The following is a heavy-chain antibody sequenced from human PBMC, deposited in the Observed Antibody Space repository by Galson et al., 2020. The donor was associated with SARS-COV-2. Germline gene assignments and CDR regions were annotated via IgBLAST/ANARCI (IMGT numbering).Heavy chain of an antibody. CDR2: IYHSGST. CDR3: ARGRMDIVVVVAAEPHYYFDY. V-gene: IGHV4-4*02. Sequence: SETLSLTCAVSGGSISSSNWWSWVRQPPGKGLEWIGEIYHSGSTNYNPSLKSRVTISVDKSKNQFSLKLSSVTAADTAVYYCARGRMDIVVVVAAEPHYYFDYWGQGTLVTVSS. CDR1: GGSISSSNW. J-gene: IGHJ4*02. D-gene: IGHD2-15*01.